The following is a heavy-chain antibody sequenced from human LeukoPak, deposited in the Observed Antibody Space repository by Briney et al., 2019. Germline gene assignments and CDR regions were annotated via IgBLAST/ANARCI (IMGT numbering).Heavy chain of an antibody. CDR1: GFTFDDYT. D-gene: IGHD3-10*01. CDR3: AKDISGGADYYYGMDV. CDR2: ISWDGGST. V-gene: IGHV3-43*01. Sequence: GGSLRLSCAASGFTFDDYTMPWVRQAPGKGLEWVSLISWDGGSTYYADSVKGRFTISRDNSKNSLYLQMNSLRTEDTALYYCAKDISGGADYYYGMDVWGQGTTVTVSS. J-gene: IGHJ6*02.